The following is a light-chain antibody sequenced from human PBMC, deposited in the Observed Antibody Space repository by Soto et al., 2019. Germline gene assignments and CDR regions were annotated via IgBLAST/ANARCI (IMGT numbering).Light chain of an antibody. CDR2: DAS. CDR3: QQRSNWPPVT. J-gene: IGKJ5*01. V-gene: IGKV3-11*01. CDR1: QRVSRY. Sequence: EIVLTQSPATLSLSPGERATLSCRASQRVSRYLAWYQQKPGQAPRLLIYDASNRATGIPARFSGSGSGTDCTLTISSLEPEDFAVYYCQQRSNWPPVTFGQGTRRAIK.